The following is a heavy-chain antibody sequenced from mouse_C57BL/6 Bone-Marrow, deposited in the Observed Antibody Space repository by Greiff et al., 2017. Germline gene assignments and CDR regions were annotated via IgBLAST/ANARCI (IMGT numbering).Heavy chain of an antibody. CDR1: GYAFTNYL. J-gene: IGHJ1*03. Sequence: VQLQQSGAELVRPGTSVKVSCKASGYAFTNYLIEWVKQRPGQGLEWIGVINPGSGGTNYNEKFKGKATLTAGKSSSTAYMQLSSLTSEDSAVYCCARSGVTTVAWYFDVWGTGTTVTVSS. CDR3: ARSGVTTVAWYFDV. D-gene: IGHD1-1*01. V-gene: IGHV1-54*01. CDR2: INPGSGGT.